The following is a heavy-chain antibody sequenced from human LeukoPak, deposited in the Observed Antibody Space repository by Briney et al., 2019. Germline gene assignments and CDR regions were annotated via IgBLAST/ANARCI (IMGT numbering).Heavy chain of an antibody. V-gene: IGHV3-48*03. J-gene: IGHJ5*02. CDR3: AKDLIRDLWFGES. D-gene: IGHD3-10*01. CDR2: ISSSGSTI. Sequence: PGGSLRLSCAASGFTFSSYEMNWVRQAPGKGLEWVSYISSSGSTIYHADSVKGRFTISRDNSENTLYLQMNSLRPEDTAVYYCAKDLIRDLWFGESWGQGTLVTVSS. CDR1: GFTFSSYE.